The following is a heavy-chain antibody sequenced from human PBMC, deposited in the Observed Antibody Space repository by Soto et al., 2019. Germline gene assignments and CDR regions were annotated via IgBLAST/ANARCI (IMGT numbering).Heavy chain of an antibody. CDR3: ARYHSSGFYGDY. CDR2: IFCNGGT. J-gene: IGHJ4*02. CDR1: GGSISPYS. V-gene: IGHV4-4*08. D-gene: IGHD6-19*01. Sequence: QVHLQGSGPGLVKPSETLSLTCTVSGGSISPYSWSWIRQPPGKGLEWIGYIFCNGGTNYNPSSTSRLTISVDTSKNPFSLRLTSVTAADTAVYYCARYHSSGFYGDYWGQGTLVTVSS.